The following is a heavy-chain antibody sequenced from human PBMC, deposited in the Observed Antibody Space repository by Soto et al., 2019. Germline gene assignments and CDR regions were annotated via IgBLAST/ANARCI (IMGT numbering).Heavy chain of an antibody. V-gene: IGHV3-30*03. J-gene: IGHJ4*02. CDR3: ARDEEGWSGCQLGY. D-gene: IGHD6-25*01. CDR1: GFSLSSYD. Sequence: QVQLVESGGGVVQPGRSLRLSCAVSGFSLSSYDIHWVRQAPGQGLEWVAVILSDGTNKDYADSVKGRFTYSRDNSKNTVYLQMNSLRVEDTAVYYCARDEEGWSGCQLGYWGQGTLVTVSS. CDR2: ILSDGTNK.